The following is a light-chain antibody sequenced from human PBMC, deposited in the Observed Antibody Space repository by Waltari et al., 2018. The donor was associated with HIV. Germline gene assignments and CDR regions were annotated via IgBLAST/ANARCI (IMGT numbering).Light chain of an antibody. CDR3: QQVNGYPLT. J-gene: IGKJ4*01. Sequence: DIQLTQSPSFLSASVGDRVTIPCRDSQNIYSYFAWYQPKPGRAPQVLIYATSTLQSGVPSRFSGSGSGTEFALTITNLQPDDFATYYCQQVNGYPLTFGGGTTVEI. CDR1: QNIYSY. CDR2: ATS. V-gene: IGKV1-9*01.